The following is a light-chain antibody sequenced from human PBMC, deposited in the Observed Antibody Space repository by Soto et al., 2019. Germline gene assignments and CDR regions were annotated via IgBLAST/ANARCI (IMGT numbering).Light chain of an antibody. J-gene: IGKJ4*01. CDR2: DTS. CDR3: QHYGTWPLT. V-gene: IGKV3-15*01. CDR1: QGIGDT. Sequence: ELVMTPSPANLFLSPGEESTLSCRASQGIGDTLAWYQQKPGQTPRLLIYDTSIRATGVPARFSGSRSGAEFTLTISSLQSEDFAVYYCQHYGTWPLTFGGGTKVDIK.